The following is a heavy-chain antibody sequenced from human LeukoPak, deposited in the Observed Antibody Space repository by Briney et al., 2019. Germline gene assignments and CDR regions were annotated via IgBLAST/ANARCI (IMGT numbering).Heavy chain of an antibody. J-gene: IGHJ4*02. CDR3: ARGPTTVTRAFDY. D-gene: IGHD4-17*01. CDR2: IYTSGST. V-gene: IGHV4-61*09. CDR1: GDSISSANYY. Sequence: PSETLSLTCTVSGDSISSANYYWSWIRQPAGKGLEWIGHIYTSGSTNYNPSLKSRVTMSVDTSKNQFSLKLSSVTAADTAVYYCARGPTTVTRAFDYWGQGTLVTVSS.